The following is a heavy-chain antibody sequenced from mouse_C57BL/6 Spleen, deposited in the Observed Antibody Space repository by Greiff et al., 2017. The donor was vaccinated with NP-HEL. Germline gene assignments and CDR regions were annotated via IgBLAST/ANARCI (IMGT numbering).Heavy chain of an antibody. CDR1: GFTFSSYT. CDR2: ISGGGGNT. Sequence: EVQLVESGGGLVKPGGSLKLSCAASGFTFSSYTMSWVRQTPEKRLEWVATISGGGGNTYYPDSVKGRFTISRDNAKNTLYLQMSSLRSENTALYYCARQRGYYFDDWGKGTTLTVSS. CDR3: ARQRGYYFDD. J-gene: IGHJ2*01. V-gene: IGHV5-9*01.